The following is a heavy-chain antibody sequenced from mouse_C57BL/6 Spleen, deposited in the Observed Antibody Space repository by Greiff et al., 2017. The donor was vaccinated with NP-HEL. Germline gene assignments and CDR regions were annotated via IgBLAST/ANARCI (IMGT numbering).Heavy chain of an antibody. D-gene: IGHD1-1*01. J-gene: IGHJ3*01. V-gene: IGHV1-15*01. CDR3: TVYCGSSCWFAY. Sequence: QVQLQQSGAELVRPGASVTLSCKASGYTFTDYEMHWVKQTPVHGLEWIGVIDPETGGTAYNQKFKGKAILTADKSSSTAYMELRSLTSEDSAVYYCTVYCGSSCWFAYWGQGTLVTVSA. CDR2: IDPETGGT. CDR1: GYTFTDYE.